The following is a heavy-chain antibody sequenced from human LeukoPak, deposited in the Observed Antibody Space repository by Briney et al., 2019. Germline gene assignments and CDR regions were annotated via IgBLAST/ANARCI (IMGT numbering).Heavy chain of an antibody. V-gene: IGHV4-4*02. D-gene: IGHD6-13*01. CDR1: GGSISSSNW. CDR3: ARDRSSWYWYFDL. Sequence: SGTLSLTCAVSGGSISSSNWWSWVRQPPGKGLEWIGSIYYSGSTYYNPSLKSRVTISVDTSKNQFSLKLSSVTAADTAVYYCARDRSSWYWYFDLWGRGTLVTVSS. J-gene: IGHJ2*01. CDR2: IYYSGST.